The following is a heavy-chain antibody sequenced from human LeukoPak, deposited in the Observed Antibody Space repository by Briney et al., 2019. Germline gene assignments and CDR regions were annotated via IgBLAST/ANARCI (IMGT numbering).Heavy chain of an antibody. CDR1: GGSFSGYY. CDR3: ARGSGWFDP. V-gene: IGHV4-34*01. CDR2: INHSGST. Sequence: SETLSLTCAVYGGSFSGYYWSWIRQPPGKGLEWIGEINHSGSTNYNPSLKSRVTISVDTSKNQFSLKLSSVTAADTAVYYCARGSGWFDPWGQGTLVTVSS. J-gene: IGHJ5*02.